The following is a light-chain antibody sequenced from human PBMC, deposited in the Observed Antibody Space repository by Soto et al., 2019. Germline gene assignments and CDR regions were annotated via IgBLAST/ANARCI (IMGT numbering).Light chain of an antibody. Sequence: QSALTQPPSASGSPEQSVTISCTGTSSDVGGYKYVSWYQQHPGKAPKLMIFEVNKRPSGVPDRFSGSKSGNTASLTVSGLQAEDEADYYCSSYAGINNLGVFGTGTKLTVL. CDR3: SSYAGINNLGV. V-gene: IGLV2-8*01. CDR2: EVN. J-gene: IGLJ1*01. CDR1: SSDVGGYKY.